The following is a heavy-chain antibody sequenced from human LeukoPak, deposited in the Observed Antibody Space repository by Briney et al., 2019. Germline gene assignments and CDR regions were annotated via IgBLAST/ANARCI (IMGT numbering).Heavy chain of an antibody. CDR1: GYTFTRHY. Sequence: ASAKVSCKASGYTFTRHYMNWVRQAPGQGLEWMGWISAYNGNTNYAQKLQGRVTMTTDTSTSTAYMELRSLRSDDTAVYYCARGNVDTAMVPFDYWGQGTLVTVSS. D-gene: IGHD5-18*01. CDR2: ISAYNGNT. J-gene: IGHJ4*02. V-gene: IGHV1-18*04. CDR3: ARGNVDTAMVPFDY.